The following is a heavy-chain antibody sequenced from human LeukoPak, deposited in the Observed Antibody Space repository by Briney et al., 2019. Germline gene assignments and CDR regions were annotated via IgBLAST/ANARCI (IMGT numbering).Heavy chain of an antibody. J-gene: IGHJ3*02. Sequence: SETLSLTCTVSSGSISSYYWSWIRPPPGKGLEWSGYIYYSGSTNYNPSLKSRVTISVDTSKNQFSLKLSSVTAADTAVYYCARGKTYYDISKDAFDIWGQGTMVTVSS. D-gene: IGHD3-22*01. V-gene: IGHV4-59*01. CDR1: SGSISSYY. CDR3: ARGKTYYDISKDAFDI. CDR2: IYYSGST.